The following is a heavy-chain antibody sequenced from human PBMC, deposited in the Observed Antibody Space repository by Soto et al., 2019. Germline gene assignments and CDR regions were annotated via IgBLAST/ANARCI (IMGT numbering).Heavy chain of an antibody. Sequence: SETLSLTCTVSGGSVSSHYWSWIRQPAGKGLEWLGRLYNAERTSYNPSLKGRVTMSMDTSNNQFSLKLTSVTAADTAVYFCAREPLAHSYFDFWGQGALVTVSS. CDR1: GGSVSSHY. V-gene: IGHV4-4*07. CDR3: AREPLAHSYFDF. CDR2: LYNAERT. J-gene: IGHJ4*02.